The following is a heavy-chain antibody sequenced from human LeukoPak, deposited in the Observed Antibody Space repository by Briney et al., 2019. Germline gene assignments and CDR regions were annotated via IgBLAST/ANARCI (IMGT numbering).Heavy chain of an antibody. J-gene: IGHJ6*02. Sequence: ASVKVSCKVSGYTFSGFYMHWVRQAPGQGLEWMGWINPNSGATNYAQKFQGRVTMTGDPSINTVYVELSRLRSDDTAVYYCARPQVWYGVKGGMDVWGQGTTVTVSS. V-gene: IGHV1-2*02. CDR2: INPNSGAT. D-gene: IGHD6-13*01. CDR3: ARPQVWYGVKGGMDV. CDR1: GYTFSGFY.